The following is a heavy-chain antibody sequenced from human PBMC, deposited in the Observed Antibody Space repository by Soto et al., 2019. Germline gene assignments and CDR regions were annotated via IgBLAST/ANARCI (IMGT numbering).Heavy chain of an antibody. CDR2: LLRSGSST. Sequence: GGSLRLSCAASGFTFRIYAMSWARQAPGKGLEWVSSLLRSGSSTYYADSVKGRFTISSDISANSLYLQMDSLRAEDTAVYYCAKDAVYGDGVWLLDSWGQGTVVTVSS. CDR3: AKDAVYGDGVWLLDS. CDR1: GFTFRIYA. J-gene: IGHJ4*02. V-gene: IGHV3-23*01. D-gene: IGHD4-17*01.